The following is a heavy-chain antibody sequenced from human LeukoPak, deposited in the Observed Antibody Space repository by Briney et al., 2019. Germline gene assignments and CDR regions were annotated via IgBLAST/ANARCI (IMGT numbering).Heavy chain of an antibody. CDR1: GFTFSSYA. Sequence: PGGSLRLSCAASGFTFSSYAMNWVRQAPGKGLEWVPVVRGSGGSTYYADSVKGRFTISRDNSKNTLYLQMNSLRAEDTAVYYCAKDKGVQLWLYNWFDPWGQGTLVTVSS. CDR2: VRGSGGST. CDR3: AKDKGVQLWLYNWFDP. V-gene: IGHV3-23*01. D-gene: IGHD5-18*01. J-gene: IGHJ5*02.